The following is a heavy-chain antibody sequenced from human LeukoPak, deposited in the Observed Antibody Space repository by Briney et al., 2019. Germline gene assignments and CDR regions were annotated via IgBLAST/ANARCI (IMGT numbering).Heavy chain of an antibody. D-gene: IGHD2-2*01. CDR3: AKDLGGSATTV. CDR2: INWSGDRM. J-gene: IGHJ4*02. V-gene: IGHV3-9*01. CDR1: GFTFEDHV. Sequence: GGSLRLSCAASGFTFEDHVMHWVRQAPGKGLEWVSSINWSGDRMGYADAVKGRFTISRDNAKNSLFLQMNSLRVEDTALYYCAKDLGGSATTVWGQGTLVTVSS.